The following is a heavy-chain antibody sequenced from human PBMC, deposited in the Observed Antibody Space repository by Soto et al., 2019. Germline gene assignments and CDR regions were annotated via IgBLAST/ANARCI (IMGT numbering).Heavy chain of an antibody. J-gene: IGHJ4*02. CDR2: IYSGETT. CDR1: GFNVNSDY. CDR3: TRDGRGLGRLSLFEY. D-gene: IGHD2-21*02. V-gene: IGHV3-53*01. Sequence: GSLRLSCAAAGFNVNSDYMNWVRQTPGKGLEWVASIYSGETTYYADSVRGRFTISSDKSKNTLYFQLSSLRIEDTAVYYCTRDGRGLGRLSLFEYWGQGVLVTVSS.